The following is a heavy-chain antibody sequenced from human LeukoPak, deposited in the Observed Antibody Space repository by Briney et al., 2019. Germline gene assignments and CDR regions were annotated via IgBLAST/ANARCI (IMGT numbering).Heavy chain of an antibody. D-gene: IGHD2-15*01. CDR1: GFTFSSYW. J-gene: IGHJ4*02. CDR3: ARDKVAATYDY. V-gene: IGHV3-7*01. Sequence: PGGSLRLSCAASGFTFSSYWMSWVCQAPGKGLEWVANIKQDGSEKYYVDSVKGRFTISRDNAKNSLYLQMNSLRAEDTAVYYCARDKVAATYDYWGQGTLVSVSS. CDR2: IKQDGSEK.